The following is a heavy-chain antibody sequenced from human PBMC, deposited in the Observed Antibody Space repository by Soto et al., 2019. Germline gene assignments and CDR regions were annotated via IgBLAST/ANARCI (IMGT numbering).Heavy chain of an antibody. Sequence: PGGSLRLSCVASGFTFNNYAMYWVRQAPGEGLEWVAVIWFDGSDKYYADSVKGRFTISRDNSKNTLYLQMSGLRVEDTAVYYCVRPGGYCSGGKCPYNSNAMDVWGQGTTVTSP. J-gene: IGHJ6*02. CDR2: IWFDGSDK. V-gene: IGHV3-33*01. CDR1: GFTFNNYA. D-gene: IGHD2-15*01. CDR3: VRPGGYCSGGKCPYNSNAMDV.